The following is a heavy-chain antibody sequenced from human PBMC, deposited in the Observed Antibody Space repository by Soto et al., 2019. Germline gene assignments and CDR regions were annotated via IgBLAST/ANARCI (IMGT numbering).Heavy chain of an antibody. CDR1: GGSFSGYY. CDR2: INHSGST. D-gene: IGHD2-2*01. Sequence: SETLSLTCAVYGGSFSGYYWSWIRQPPGKGLEWIGEINHSGSTNYNPSLKGRVTISVDTSKNQFSLKLSSVTAADTAVYYCARKVERTVPAAIYYYMDVWGKGTTVTVSS. CDR3: ARKVERTVPAAIYYYMDV. J-gene: IGHJ6*03. V-gene: IGHV4-34*01.